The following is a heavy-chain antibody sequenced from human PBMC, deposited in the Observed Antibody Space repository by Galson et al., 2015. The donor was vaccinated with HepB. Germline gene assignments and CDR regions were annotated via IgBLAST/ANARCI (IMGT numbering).Heavy chain of an antibody. Sequence: SVKVSCKASGYTFTSYYMHWVRQAPGQGLEWMGIINPSGGSTSYAQKFQGRVTMTRDTSTSTVYMELSSLRSEDTAVYCCAREGNYDSSLDAFDIWGQGTMVTVSS. CDR2: INPSGGST. CDR3: AREGNYDSSLDAFDI. J-gene: IGHJ3*02. V-gene: IGHV1-46*03. CDR1: GYTFTSYY. D-gene: IGHD3-22*01.